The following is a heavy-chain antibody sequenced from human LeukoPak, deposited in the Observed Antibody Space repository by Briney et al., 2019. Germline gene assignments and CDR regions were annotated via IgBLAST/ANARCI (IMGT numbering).Heavy chain of an antibody. CDR1: GFIFNSYW. V-gene: IGHV3-48*02. J-gene: IGHJ4*02. CDR3: ARVAVGATRVDFDY. D-gene: IGHD1-26*01. Sequence: GGSLRLSCATSGFIFNSYWMTWVRQAPGKGLEWISYIRSSGSPIYYADSVRGRFTISKDNAKNSLYLQMNSLRDEDTAVYYCARVAVGATRVDFDYWGQGTLVTVSS. CDR2: IRSSGSPI.